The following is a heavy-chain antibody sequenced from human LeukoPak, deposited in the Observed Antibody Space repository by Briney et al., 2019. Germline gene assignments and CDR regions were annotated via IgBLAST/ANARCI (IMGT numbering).Heavy chain of an antibody. CDR1: RDTFSSYA. CDR2: IIAANGKT. D-gene: IGHD5/OR15-5a*01. CDR3: AWSKDFPFFDA. J-gene: IGHJ4*02. Sequence: ASVKLSCKASRDTFSSYAIYWVRQAPGQRLEWMAWIIAANGKTKYPRKFQGRVSITTDTSARTAYMELRSLGSEDTAIYYCAWSKDFPFFDAWGQGTLVTVSS. V-gene: IGHV1-3*01.